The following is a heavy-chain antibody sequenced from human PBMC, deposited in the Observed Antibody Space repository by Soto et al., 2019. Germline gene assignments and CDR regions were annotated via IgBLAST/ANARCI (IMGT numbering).Heavy chain of an antibody. Sequence: EVQLLESGGGLVQPGGSLRLSCAASGFTFSSYAMSWVRQAPGKGLEWVSAISGSGGSTYYADSVKGRFTISRDNSKNTLDLQMNSLRAEDTAVYYCAKLGGFSLPDRDYGDYDWSGYYYYYGMDVWGQGTTVTVSS. D-gene: IGHD4-17*01. CDR1: GFTFSSYA. CDR2: ISGSGGST. CDR3: AKLGGFSLPDRDYGDYDWSGYYYYYGMDV. V-gene: IGHV3-23*01. J-gene: IGHJ6*02.